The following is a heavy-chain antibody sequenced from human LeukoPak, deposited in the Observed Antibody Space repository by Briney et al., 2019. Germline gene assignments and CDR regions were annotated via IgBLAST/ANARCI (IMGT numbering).Heavy chain of an antibody. J-gene: IGHJ6*02. Sequence: GGSLRLSCAASGFTFSHYAMSWVRQAPGKGLEWVANIKQDGSEKYYVDSVKGRFTISRDNAKNSLYLQMNSLRAEDTAVYYCARASTRIVGASYYYYGMDVWGQGTTVTVSS. D-gene: IGHD1-26*01. CDR2: IKQDGSEK. CDR3: ARASTRIVGASYYYYGMDV. CDR1: GFTFSHYA. V-gene: IGHV3-7*01.